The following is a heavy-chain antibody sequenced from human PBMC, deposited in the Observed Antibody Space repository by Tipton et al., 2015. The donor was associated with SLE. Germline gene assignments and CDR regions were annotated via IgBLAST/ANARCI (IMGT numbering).Heavy chain of an antibody. J-gene: IGHJ4*02. CDR2: IYSGGST. V-gene: IGHV3-53*04. Sequence: SLRLSCAASGFTFDDYDMSWVRQSPGKGLGWVSVIYSGGSTYYADSVKGRFTISRHNSKNTLYLQMNSLRAEDTAVYYCARRMGSSGYYSLGYWGQGTLVTVSS. CDR1: GFTFDDYD. D-gene: IGHD3-22*01. CDR3: ARRMGSSGYYSLGY.